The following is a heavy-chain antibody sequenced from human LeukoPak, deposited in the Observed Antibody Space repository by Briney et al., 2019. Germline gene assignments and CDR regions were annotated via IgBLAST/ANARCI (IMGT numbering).Heavy chain of an antibody. CDR3: ARDDGGYNFGFAY. V-gene: IGHV4-59*01. CDR2: IYYTGGT. CDR1: GFTFSSYV. D-gene: IGHD5-18*01. J-gene: IGHJ4*02. Sequence: GSLRLSCAASGFTFSSYVMSWVRQAPGKGLEWIGDIYYTGGTNYNPSLKSRVTISADTSKNQFSLNLRSVTAADTAVYYCARDDGGYNFGFAYWGQGILVAVSS.